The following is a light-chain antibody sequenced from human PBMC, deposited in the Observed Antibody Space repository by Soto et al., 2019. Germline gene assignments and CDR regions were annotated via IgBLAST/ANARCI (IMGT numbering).Light chain of an antibody. CDR1: QSVLYSSNNKNY. CDR2: WSS. V-gene: IGKV4-1*01. CDR3: QQYYSSPPT. J-gene: IGKJ3*01. Sequence: DIVMTQSPDSLAVSLGERATINCKSSQSVLYSSNNKNYLAWFQQKPGQPPKLLIYWSSTRASSVPDRFSGSGFETDFTLTISSLQAEYLAVYYCQQYYSSPPTFGPGTKVDIK.